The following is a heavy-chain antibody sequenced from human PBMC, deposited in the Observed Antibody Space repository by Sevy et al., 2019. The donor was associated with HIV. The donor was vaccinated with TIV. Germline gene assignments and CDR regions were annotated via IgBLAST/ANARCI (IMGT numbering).Heavy chain of an antibody. CDR1: GFTFGIYS. Sequence: GGSLRLSCAASGFTFGIYSMNWVRQAPGKGLEWVSSISSSGTYIYYVDSVKGRFTISRDNAKNLLYLQMNSLRAEDTAVYYCAREPVAGTVYWGQGTLVTVSS. J-gene: IGHJ4*02. CDR2: ISSSGTYI. D-gene: IGHD6-19*01. V-gene: IGHV3-21*01. CDR3: AREPVAGTVY.